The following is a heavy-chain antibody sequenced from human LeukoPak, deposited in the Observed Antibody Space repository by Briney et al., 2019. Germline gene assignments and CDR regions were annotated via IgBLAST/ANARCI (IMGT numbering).Heavy chain of an antibody. CDR1: GGSISSYY. CDR3: ARGWYYYDSSGYYPN. D-gene: IGHD3-22*01. CDR2: IYYSGST. J-gene: IGHJ4*02. Sequence: SETLSLTCTVSGGSISSYYWSWIRQPPGKGLEWIGYIYYSGSTNYNPSLKSRVTISVDTSKNQFSLKLSSVTAADTAVYYCARGWYYYDSSGYYPNWGQGTLVTVSS. V-gene: IGHV4-59*12.